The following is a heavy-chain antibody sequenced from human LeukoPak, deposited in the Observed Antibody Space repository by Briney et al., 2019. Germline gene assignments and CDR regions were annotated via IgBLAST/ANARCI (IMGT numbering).Heavy chain of an antibody. Sequence: SETLSLTCTVSGGSLSSYYWSWIRQPPGKGLEWIGYIYYSGSTNYNPSLKSRVTISVDTSKNQFSLKLSSVTAADTAVYYCARGAAPGYYYGMDVWGQGPTVTVSS. CDR2: IYYSGST. V-gene: IGHV4-59*01. J-gene: IGHJ6*02. CDR1: GGSLSSYY. D-gene: IGHD6-6*01. CDR3: ARGAAPGYYYGMDV.